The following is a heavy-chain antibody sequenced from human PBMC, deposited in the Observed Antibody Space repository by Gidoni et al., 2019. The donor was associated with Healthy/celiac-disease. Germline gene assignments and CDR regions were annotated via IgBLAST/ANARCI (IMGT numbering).Heavy chain of an antibody. CDR3: ARGPDIVATTHRGAFDI. D-gene: IGHD5-12*01. V-gene: IGHV3-33*01. CDR1: GFTFSSYG. CDR2: IWYDGSNK. Sequence: CAATGFTFSSYGMHWVRQAPGKGLEWVAVIWYDGSNKFYADSVKGRFTISRDNSKNTLYLQMNSLRAEDTAVYYCARGPDIVATTHRGAFDIWGQGTMVTVSS. J-gene: IGHJ3*02.